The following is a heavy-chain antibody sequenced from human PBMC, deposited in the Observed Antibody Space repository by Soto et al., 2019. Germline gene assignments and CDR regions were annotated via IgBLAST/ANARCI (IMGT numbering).Heavy chain of an antibody. CDR3: ARDYRASDYDFWSGSLIHYYYYGMDV. V-gene: IGHV3-48*02. CDR2: ISSSSSTI. D-gene: IGHD3-3*01. Sequence: TGGSLRLSCAASGFTFSSYSMNWVRQAPGKGLEWVSYISSSSSTIYYADSVKGRFTISRDNAKNSLYLQMNSLRDEDTAVYYCARDYRASDYDFWSGSLIHYYYYGMDVWGQGTTVTVSS. J-gene: IGHJ6*02. CDR1: GFTFSSYS.